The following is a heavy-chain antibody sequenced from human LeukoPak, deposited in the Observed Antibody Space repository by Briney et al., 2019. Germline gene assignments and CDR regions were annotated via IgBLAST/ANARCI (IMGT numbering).Heavy chain of an antibody. CDR1: GFTFDDYA. CDR3: ARTIAAAHDYCYGMDV. CDR2: NSGDGGRT. V-gene: IGHV3-43*02. J-gene: IGHJ6*02. D-gene: IGHD6-13*01. Sequence: GGSLRLSCPASGFTFDDYATHWVRQAPGKGLEWVSLNSGDGGRTYYADPVKGRFTISRDNSTNSLYLQMIILRTEDTALYYCARTIAAAHDYCYGMDVWGQGTTVTVSS.